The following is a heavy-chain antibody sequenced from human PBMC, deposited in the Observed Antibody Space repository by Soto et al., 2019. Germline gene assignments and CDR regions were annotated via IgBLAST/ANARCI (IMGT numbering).Heavy chain of an antibody. CDR1: GFTFSSYE. V-gene: IGHV3-48*03. Sequence: GGSLRLSCAASGFTFSSYEMNWVRQAPGKGLEWGSYISSSGSTIYYADSVKGRFTISRDNAKNSLYLQMNSLRAEDTAVYYCARGPPSTYYDFWSGYYPYYFDYWGQGTLVTVSS. CDR2: ISSSGSTI. D-gene: IGHD3-3*01. J-gene: IGHJ4*02. CDR3: ARGPPSTYYDFWSGYYPYYFDY.